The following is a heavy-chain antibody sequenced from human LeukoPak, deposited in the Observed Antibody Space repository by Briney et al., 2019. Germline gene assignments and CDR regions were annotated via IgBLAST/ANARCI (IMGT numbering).Heavy chain of an antibody. J-gene: IGHJ4*02. CDR1: GFTLSSYG. CDR2: IWYDGSNK. D-gene: IGHD3-22*01. CDR3: ARDHGSYYDSSGPFDY. Sequence: GGSLRLSCAASGFTLSSYGMHWVRQAPGKGLEWVAVIWYDGSNKYYADSVKGRFTISRDNSKNTLYLQMNSLRAEDTAVYYCARDHGSYYDSSGPFDYWGQGTLVTVSS. V-gene: IGHV3-33*01.